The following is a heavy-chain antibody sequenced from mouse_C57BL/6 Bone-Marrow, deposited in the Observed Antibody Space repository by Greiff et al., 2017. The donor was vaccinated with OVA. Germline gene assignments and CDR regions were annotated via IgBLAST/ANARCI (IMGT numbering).Heavy chain of an antibody. Sequence: QVQLQQPGAELVMPGASVKLSCKASGYTFTSYWMHWVKQRPGQGLEWIGEIDPSDSYTNYNQKFKGKATLTVDKSSSTSYMQLSSLTSVDSAVYYCAREAQAPYYSMDCWGRATSVTVSS. V-gene: IGHV1-69*01. D-gene: IGHD3-2*02. CDR2: IDPSDSYT. J-gene: IGHJ4*01. CDR3: AREAQAPYYSMDC. CDR1: GYTFTSYW.